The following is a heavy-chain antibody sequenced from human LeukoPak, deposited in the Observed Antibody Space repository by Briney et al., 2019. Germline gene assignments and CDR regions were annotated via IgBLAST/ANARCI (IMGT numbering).Heavy chain of an antibody. D-gene: IGHD6-13*01. CDR1: GYTFTGYY. Sequence: ASVKVSCKASGYTFTGYYMHWVRQAPGQGLEWMGWISAYNGNTNYAQKLQGRVTMTTDTSTSTAYMELRSLRSDDTAVYYCARDVKYSSSWYDFDYWGQGTLVTVSS. CDR2: ISAYNGNT. J-gene: IGHJ4*02. V-gene: IGHV1-18*04. CDR3: ARDVKYSSSWYDFDY.